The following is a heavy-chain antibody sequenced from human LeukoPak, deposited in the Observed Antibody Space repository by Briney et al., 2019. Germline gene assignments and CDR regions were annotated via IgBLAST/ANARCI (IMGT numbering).Heavy chain of an antibody. J-gene: IGHJ4*02. CDR2: IIPFFGKA. CDR1: GGTFSSYA. V-gene: IGHV1-69*13. D-gene: IGHD1-1*01. CDR3: ASSRDNWRVFDY. Sequence: SVKVSCKASGGTFSSYAISWVRQAPGQGLGWMGGIIPFFGKANYAQKFQGRVTITADESTSTAYMELSSLRSEDTAVYYCASSRDNWRVFDYWGQGTLVTVSS.